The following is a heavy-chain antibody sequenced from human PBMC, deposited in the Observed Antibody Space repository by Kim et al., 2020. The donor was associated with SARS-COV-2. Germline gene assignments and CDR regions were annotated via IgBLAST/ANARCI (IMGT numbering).Heavy chain of an antibody. Sequence: YADSVKGRFIISRDNAKNTLYLRMNSLRAEDTAVYYCARDKGGYGAFDFWGQGTMVTVSS. D-gene: IGHD6-13*01. J-gene: IGHJ3*01. V-gene: IGHV3-74*01. CDR3: ARDKGGYGAFDF.